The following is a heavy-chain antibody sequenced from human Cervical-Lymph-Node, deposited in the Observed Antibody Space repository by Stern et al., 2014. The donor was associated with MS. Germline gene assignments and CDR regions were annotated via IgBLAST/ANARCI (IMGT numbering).Heavy chain of an antibody. D-gene: IGHD1-7*01. J-gene: IGHJ4*02. V-gene: IGHV5-51*01. CDR3: ARHEDMKSSLDWNYAIY. CDR2: IYPGDADT. CDR1: GYSFTSYW. Sequence: EVQLVESGAEVKKPGESLKISCKGSGYSFTSYWIGWVRQMPGKGLEWMGIIYPGDADTIYSPSFQGQGTISADKSISTAYLQWSSLKAADTAMYYCARHEDMKSSLDWNYAIYWGQGTLVTVSS.